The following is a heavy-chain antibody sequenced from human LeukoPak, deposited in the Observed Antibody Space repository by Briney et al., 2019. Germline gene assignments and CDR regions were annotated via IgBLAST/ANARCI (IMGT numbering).Heavy chain of an antibody. CDR1: GGSISSYY. D-gene: IGHD1-26*01. CDR2: IYYSGST. Sequence: SETLSLTCTVSGGSISSYYWSWIRQPPGKGLEWIGYIYYSGSTNYNPSLKSRVTISVDTSKNQFSLKLSSVTAADTAVYYCARESGPYCPFGHWGQGTLVAVTS. CDR3: ARESGPYCPFGH. J-gene: IGHJ5*02. V-gene: IGHV4-59*01.